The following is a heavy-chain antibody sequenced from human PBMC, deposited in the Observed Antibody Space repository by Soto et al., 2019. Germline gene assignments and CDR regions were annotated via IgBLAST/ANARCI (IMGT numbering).Heavy chain of an antibody. CDR3: ARELRGYSSSSTDWFDP. Sequence: LSETLSLTCTVSGGSISSGDYYWSWIRQPPGKGLEWIGYIYYSGSTYYNPSLKSRVTISVDTSKNQFSLKLSSVTAADTAVYYCARELRGYSSSSTDWFDPWGQGTLVTVSS. CDR2: IYYSGST. CDR1: GGSISSGDYY. D-gene: IGHD6-6*01. J-gene: IGHJ5*02. V-gene: IGHV4-30-4*01.